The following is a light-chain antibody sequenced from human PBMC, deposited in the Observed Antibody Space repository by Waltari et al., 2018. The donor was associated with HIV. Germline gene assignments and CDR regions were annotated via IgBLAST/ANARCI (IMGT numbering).Light chain of an antibody. J-gene: IGLJ2*01. CDR2: EVA. CDR1: SSDIHDFGY. CDR3: TSYTNNTVV. Sequence: HSALTQPAFVSGSPGQSITISCCGNSSDIHDFGYVSWYRQHPGAAPKLIIFEVANRPSGISDRFSGAKYGNTASLTISGLQAEDEADYYCTSYTNNTVVFGGGTKLTVL. V-gene: IGLV2-14*03.